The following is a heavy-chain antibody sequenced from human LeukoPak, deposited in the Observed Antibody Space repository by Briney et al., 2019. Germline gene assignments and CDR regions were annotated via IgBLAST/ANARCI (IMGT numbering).Heavy chain of an antibody. V-gene: IGHV3-64*01. CDR3: ARAVVIDYYFDY. CDR2: ISSNGGST. D-gene: IGHD4-23*01. Sequence: GGSLRLSCAASGFTFSSYAMHWVRQAPGKGLEYVSAISSNGGSTYYANSEKGRFTISRDNSKNTLYLQMGSLRAEDMAVYYCARAVVIDYYFDYWGQGTLVTVSS. J-gene: IGHJ4*02. CDR1: GFTFSSYA.